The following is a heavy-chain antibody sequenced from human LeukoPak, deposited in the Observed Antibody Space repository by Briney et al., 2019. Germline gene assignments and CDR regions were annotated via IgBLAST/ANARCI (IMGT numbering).Heavy chain of an antibody. J-gene: IGHJ4*02. CDR1: GFTFRSYA. CDR2: ISGSGGNA. D-gene: IGHD6-13*01. Sequence: PGGSLRLSCAASGFTFRSYAMTWVRQAPGKGLEWVSVISGSGGNAYYADSVKGRFTISRDNFKNTLYLQMSSLTAEDTAIYYCAKGGTSSWYFVFDYWGQGVLVTVSS. V-gene: IGHV3-23*01. CDR3: AKGGTSSWYFVFDY.